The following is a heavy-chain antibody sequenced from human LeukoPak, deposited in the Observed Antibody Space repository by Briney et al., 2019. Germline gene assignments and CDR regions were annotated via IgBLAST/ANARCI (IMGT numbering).Heavy chain of an antibody. CDR2: IWYDGSNK. CDR1: GFTFSSHG. Sequence: GGSLRLSCAASGFTFSSHGMHWVRQAPGKGLEWVAVIWYDGSNKYYADSVKGRFTISRDNSKNMLYVEMNSLRAEDTAVYYCVRWGSGKVMDVWGKGTRVTVSP. V-gene: IGHV3-33*01. CDR3: VRWGSGKVMDV. D-gene: IGHD7-27*01. J-gene: IGHJ6*04.